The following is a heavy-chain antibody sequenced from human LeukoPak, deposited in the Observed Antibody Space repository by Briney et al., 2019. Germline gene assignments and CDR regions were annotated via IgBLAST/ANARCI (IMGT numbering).Heavy chain of an antibody. CDR1: GYSFNTYW. J-gene: IGHJ3*02. CDR2: IYPGDSDT. Sequence: GESLKISCKGSGYSFNTYWIGWVRQMPGKGLEWMGIIYPGDSDTKYSPSFQGQVTISADKSISTAYLQWSSLKASDTAMYYCARSKFKYCSGGSCGDAFDIWGQGTMVTVSS. CDR3: ARSKFKYCSGGSCGDAFDI. V-gene: IGHV5-51*01. D-gene: IGHD2-15*01.